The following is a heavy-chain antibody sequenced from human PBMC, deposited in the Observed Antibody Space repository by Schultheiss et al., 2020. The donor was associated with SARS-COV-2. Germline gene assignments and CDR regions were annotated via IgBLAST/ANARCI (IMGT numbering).Heavy chain of an antibody. D-gene: IGHD6-19*01. V-gene: IGHV3-30-3*02. J-gene: IGHJ4*02. CDR3: AKYRGWYARPPLLFDY. Sequence: GGSLRLSCAASGFTFSAYAMHWVRQAPGKGLEWVALISHDGANKNYADSVKGRFSSSRDNSNNTLYLQMNSLRAEDTAVYYCAKYRGWYARPPLLFDYWGQGILVTVSS. CDR2: ISHDGANK. CDR1: GFTFSAYA.